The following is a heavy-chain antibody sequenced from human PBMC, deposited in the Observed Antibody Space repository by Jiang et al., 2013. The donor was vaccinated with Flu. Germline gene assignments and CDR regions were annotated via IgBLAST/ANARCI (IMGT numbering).Heavy chain of an antibody. CDR2: TYYRSKWYN. Sequence: WLGRTYYRSKWYNDYAVSVKSRITINPDTSKNQFSLQLNSVTPEDTAIYYCARDTPLTLSCFDSWGQGTLVTVSS. J-gene: IGHJ4*02. V-gene: IGHV6-1*01. CDR3: ARDTPLTLSCFDS. D-gene: IGHD2-15*01.